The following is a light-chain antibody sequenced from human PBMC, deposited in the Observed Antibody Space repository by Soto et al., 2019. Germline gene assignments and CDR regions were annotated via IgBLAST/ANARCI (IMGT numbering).Light chain of an antibody. J-gene: IGKJ1*01. CDR2: LTS. Sequence: DIVMTQSPLSLPVTPGEPASISCRSSQSLLQSNGYTYLDWYLQKSGQSPQLLIYLTSIRASGVPDRFNGSGSGTDFTLKISKVEAEDVGLYYCMQALQTPPWKFGQGTKVDIK. CDR1: QSLLQSNGYTY. CDR3: MQALQTPPWK. V-gene: IGKV2-28*01.